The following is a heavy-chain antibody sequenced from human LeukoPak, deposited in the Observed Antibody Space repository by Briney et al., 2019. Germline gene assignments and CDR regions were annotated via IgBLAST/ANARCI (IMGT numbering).Heavy chain of an antibody. Sequence: RASVKVSCKASGYTFTSYYMHWVRQAPGQGLEWMGGIIPIFGTANYAQKFQGRVTITADESTSTAYMELSSLRSEDTAVYYCARDKSWNYVMAFDYWGQGTLVTVSS. CDR1: GYTFTSYY. CDR3: ARDKSWNYVMAFDY. D-gene: IGHD1-7*01. J-gene: IGHJ4*02. CDR2: IIPIFGTA. V-gene: IGHV1-69*13.